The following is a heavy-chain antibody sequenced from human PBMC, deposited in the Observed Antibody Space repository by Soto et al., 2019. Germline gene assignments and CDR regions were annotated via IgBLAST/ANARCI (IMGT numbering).Heavy chain of an antibody. CDR3: AAGTLGLEYSSYYYYYGMDV. V-gene: IGHV1-58*01. Sequence: SVKVSCKASGFTFTSSAVQWVRQARGQRLEWTGWIVVGSGNTNYAQKFQERVTITRDMSTSTAYMELSSLRSEDTAVYYCAAGTLGLEYSSYYYYYGMDVWG. CDR2: IVVGSGNT. D-gene: IGHD6-13*01. J-gene: IGHJ6*02. CDR1: GFTFTSSA.